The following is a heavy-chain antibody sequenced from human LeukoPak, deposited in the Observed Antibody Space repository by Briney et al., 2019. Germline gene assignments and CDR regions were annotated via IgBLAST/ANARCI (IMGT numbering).Heavy chain of an antibody. J-gene: IGHJ3*02. CDR2: IFYSGST. CDR1: DGSISTYY. V-gene: IGHV4-59*12. CDR3: AREGAFDI. Sequence: SETLSLTCTVSDGSISTYYWNWIRQPPGKGLEWIGYIFYSGSTLYNPSLKSRVTISVDKSKNQFSLKLSSVTAADTAVYCCAREGAFDIWGQGTMVTVSS.